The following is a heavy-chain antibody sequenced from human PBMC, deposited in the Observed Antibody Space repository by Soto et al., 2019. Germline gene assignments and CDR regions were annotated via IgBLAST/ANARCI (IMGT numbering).Heavy chain of an antibody. CDR1: GGSFSGYY. CDR3: ARTYDSSGYYYGAPCWFDP. Sequence: PSETLSLTCAVYGGSFSGYYWSWIRQPPGKGLEWIGEINHSGSINYNPSLKSRVTISVDTSKNQFSLKLSSVTAADTAVYYCARTYDSSGYYYGAPCWFDPWGQGTLVTVS. CDR2: INHSGSI. J-gene: IGHJ5*02. D-gene: IGHD3-22*01. V-gene: IGHV4-34*01.